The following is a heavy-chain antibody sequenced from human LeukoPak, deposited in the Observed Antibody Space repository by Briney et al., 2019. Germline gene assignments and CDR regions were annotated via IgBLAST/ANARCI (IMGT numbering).Heavy chain of an antibody. CDR3: ARQLGVKESSLVNF. CDR1: GGSISSSIYH. V-gene: IGHV4-39*01. D-gene: IGHD6-13*01. CDR2: IYYSGST. J-gene: IGHJ4*02. Sequence: PSETLSLTCTVSGGSISSSIYHWVWIRQPPGKGLEWIGCIYYSGSTYYNPPLKSRVTMSLDTSKNQFSLNLTSVTAADTAVYYCARQLGVKESSLVNFWGQGTLVTVSS.